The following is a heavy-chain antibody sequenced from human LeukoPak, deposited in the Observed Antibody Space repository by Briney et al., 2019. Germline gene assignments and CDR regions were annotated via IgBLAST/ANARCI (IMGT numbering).Heavy chain of an antibody. D-gene: IGHD4-17*01. CDR3: AKDTVTTSGDYYGMDV. Sequence: PGGSLRLSCAASGFTFSSYAMSWVRQAPGKGLEWVSAISGSGGSTYYADSVKGRFTISRDNSKNTLYLQMNSLRAEDTAVYYCAKDTVTTSGDYYGMDVWGQGTTVTVSS. CDR1: GFTFSSYA. V-gene: IGHV3-23*01. CDR2: ISGSGGST. J-gene: IGHJ6*02.